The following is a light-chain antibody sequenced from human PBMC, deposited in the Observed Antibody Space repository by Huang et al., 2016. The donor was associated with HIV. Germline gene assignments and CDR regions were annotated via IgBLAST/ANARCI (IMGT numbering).Light chain of an antibody. V-gene: IGKV3-20*01. J-gene: IGKJ2*01. CDR1: QSVSSSY. Sequence: EIVLTQSPGTLSLSPGERATLSCRARQSVSSSYLAWYQQKPGQAPRLLIYGASSRATGIPDRFSGSGSGTDFTLTISRLEPEDFAVYYCQQYGRSPRYTFGQGTKLEIK. CDR2: GAS. CDR3: QQYGRSPRYT.